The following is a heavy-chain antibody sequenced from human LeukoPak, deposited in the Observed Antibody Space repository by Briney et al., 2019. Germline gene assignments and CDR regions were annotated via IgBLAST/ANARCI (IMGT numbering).Heavy chain of an antibody. CDR3: ARVPIIYYYGMDV. J-gene: IGHJ6*02. D-gene: IGHD1-14*01. V-gene: IGHV4-59*01. CDR2: IYYSGST. CDR1: GGSISSYY. Sequence: SETLSLTCTVSGGSISSYYWSWIRQPPGKGLEWIGYIYYSGSTNYNPSLKSRVTTSVDTSKNQFSLKLSSVTAADTAVYYCARVPIIYYYGMDVWGQGTTVTVSS.